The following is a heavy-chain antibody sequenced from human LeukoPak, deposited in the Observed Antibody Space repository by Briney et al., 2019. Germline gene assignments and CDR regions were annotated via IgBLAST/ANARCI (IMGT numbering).Heavy chain of an antibody. CDR1: GGSFSGYY. D-gene: IGHD5-24*01. CDR3: ATRPKRWLQLSYFDY. V-gene: IGHV4-34*01. J-gene: IGHJ4*02. Sequence: SETLSLTCAVYGGSFSGYYWSWIRQPPGQGLEWIGEINHSGSTNYNPSLKSRVTISVDTSKNQFSLKLSSVTAADTAVYYCATRPKRWLQLSYFDYWGQGTLVTVSS. CDR2: INHSGST.